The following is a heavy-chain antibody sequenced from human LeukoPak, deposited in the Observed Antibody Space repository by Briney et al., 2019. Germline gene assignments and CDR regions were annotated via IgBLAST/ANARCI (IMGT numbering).Heavy chain of an antibody. D-gene: IGHD3-16*02. CDR3: ARGSLRDYDYIWGSYRHTRPDDY. J-gene: IGHJ4*02. CDR1: GYTFTSYD. CDR2: MNPNSGNT. V-gene: IGHV1-8*01. Sequence: ASVKVSCKASGYTFTSYDINWVRQATGQGLEWMGWMNPNSGNTGYGQKFQGRVTMTRNTSISTAYMELSSLRSEDTAVYYCARGSLRDYDYIWGSYRHTRPDDYWGQGTLVTVSS.